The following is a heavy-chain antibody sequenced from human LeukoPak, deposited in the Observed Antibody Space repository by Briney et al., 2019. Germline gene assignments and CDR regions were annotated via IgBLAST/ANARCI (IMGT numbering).Heavy chain of an antibody. V-gene: IGHV3-53*01. Sequence: GGSLRLSCAVSGLTVSSNSMSWVRQAPGKGLEWVSIIYSGGNTYYADSMKGRFTISRDNSKNTLSLQMNSLRAEDTAMYYCARGPESPRWAFDIWGQGTMVTVSS. D-gene: IGHD3-16*02. J-gene: IGHJ3*02. CDR3: ARGPESPRWAFDI. CDR1: GLTVSSNS. CDR2: IYSGGNT.